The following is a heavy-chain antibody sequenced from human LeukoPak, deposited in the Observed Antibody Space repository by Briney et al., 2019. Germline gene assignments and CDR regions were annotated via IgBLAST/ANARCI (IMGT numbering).Heavy chain of an antibody. D-gene: IGHD3-22*01. CDR2: INPNSGGT. Sequence: ASVKVSCKASGYTFTGYYMHWVRQAPGQGLEWMGWINPNSGGTNYAQKSQGRVTMTRDTSISTAYMEPSRLRSDDTAVYYCARGTALTTMKVQPNWFDPWGQGTLVTVSS. CDR3: ARGTALTTMKVQPNWFDP. V-gene: IGHV1-2*02. J-gene: IGHJ5*02. CDR1: GYTFTGYY.